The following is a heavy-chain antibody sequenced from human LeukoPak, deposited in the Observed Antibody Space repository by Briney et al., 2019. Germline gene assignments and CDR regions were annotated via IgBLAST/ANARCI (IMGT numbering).Heavy chain of an antibody. CDR2: ISWNSGSI. D-gene: IGHD1-7*01. Sequence: PGGSLRLSCAASGFTFDDYAMHWVRQAPGKGLEWVSGISWNSGSIGYADSVKGRFTISRDNAKNSLYLQMNSLRAEDTAVYYCARDVGGWELELAYYMDVWGKGTTVTVSS. V-gene: IGHV3-9*01. CDR3: ARDVGGWELELAYYMDV. J-gene: IGHJ6*03. CDR1: GFTFDDYA.